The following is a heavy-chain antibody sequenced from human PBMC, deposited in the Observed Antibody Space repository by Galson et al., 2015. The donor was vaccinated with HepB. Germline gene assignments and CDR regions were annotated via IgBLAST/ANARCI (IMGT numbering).Heavy chain of an antibody. J-gene: IGHJ4*02. CDR1: GGSISSSSYY. CDR3: ARHHFLHTYYYDSSGYSEGYFDY. Sequence: ETLFPTCTVSGGSISSSSYYWGWIRQPPGKWLGGIGSIYYSGSTYYNPSLKSRVTISVDTSKNQFSLKLSSVTAADTAVYYCARHHFLHTYYYDSSGYSEGYFDYWGQGTLVTVSS. CDR2: IYYSGST. V-gene: IGHV4-39*01. D-gene: IGHD3-22*01.